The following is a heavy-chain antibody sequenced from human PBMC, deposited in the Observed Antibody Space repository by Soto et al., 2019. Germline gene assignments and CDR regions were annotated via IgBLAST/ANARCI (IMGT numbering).Heavy chain of an antibody. V-gene: IGHV1-8*01. CDR1: GYNISSYD. J-gene: IGHJ5*02. Sequence: ASVKVSCKASGYNISSYDIIWVRQAAGQGLEWMGWMDPNRGHSDSVQNFRGRVTMTTNISASTAYMELSGLRSDDTGVYYCARDQSRVPAAPTGWFDPWGQGTLVTVSS. CDR2: MDPNRGHS. D-gene: IGHD2-2*01. CDR3: ARDQSRVPAAPTGWFDP.